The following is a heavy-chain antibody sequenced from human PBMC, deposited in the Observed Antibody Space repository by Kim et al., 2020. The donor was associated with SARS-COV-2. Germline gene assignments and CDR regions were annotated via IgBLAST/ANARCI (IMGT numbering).Heavy chain of an antibody. J-gene: IGHJ5*02. CDR1: GFTFDDYA. D-gene: IGHD6-19*01. CDR3: AKGQQWLVGDTPGDWFDP. Sequence: GGSLRLSCAASGFTFDDYAMHWVRQAPGKGLEWVSGISWNSGSIGYADSVKGRFTISRDNAKNSLYLQMNSLRAEDTALYYCAKGQQWLVGDTPGDWFDPWGQGTLVTVSS. CDR2: ISWNSGSI. V-gene: IGHV3-9*01.